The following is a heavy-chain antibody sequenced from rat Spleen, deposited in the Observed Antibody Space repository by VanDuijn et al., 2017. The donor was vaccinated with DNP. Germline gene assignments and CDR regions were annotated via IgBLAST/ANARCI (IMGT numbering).Heavy chain of an antibody. CDR3: ASGSYYGYKWFAY. V-gene: IGHV5-31*01. J-gene: IGHJ3*01. D-gene: IGHD1-6*01. CDR1: GFTFSSFW. Sequence: EVQLVESGGGLVQPGRSLKLSCAASGFTFSSFWMTWIRQVPGKGLEWVASITTSGGGTYYPDSVKGRFTISRDDAKDTLYLQMNSLRSEDTATYYCASGSYYGYKWFAYWGQGTLVTVSS. CDR2: ITTSGGGT.